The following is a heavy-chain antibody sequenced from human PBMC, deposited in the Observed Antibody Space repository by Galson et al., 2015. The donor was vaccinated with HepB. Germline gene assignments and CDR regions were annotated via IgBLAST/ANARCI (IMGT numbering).Heavy chain of an antibody. J-gene: IGHJ5*02. CDR2: ISPYNGNT. CDR1: GYTFTSDG. D-gene: IGHD4-17*01. CDR3: AKAGLNYGDYTYNWFDP. V-gene: IGHV1-18*04. Sequence: SVKVSCKASGYTFTSDGISWVRQAPGQGLEWMGWISPYNGNTNYAQKLQGRVTMTTDTSTGTAYMELRSLRSDDTAVYYCAKAGLNYGDYTYNWFDPWGQGTLVTVSS.